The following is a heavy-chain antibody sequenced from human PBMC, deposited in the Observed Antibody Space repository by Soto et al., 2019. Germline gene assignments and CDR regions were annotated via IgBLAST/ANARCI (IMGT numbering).Heavy chain of an antibody. CDR1: GGSISSGGYS. Sequence: SETLSLTCTVSGGSISSGGYSWSWIRQPPGKGLEWIGYIYHSGSTYYNPSLKSRVTISVDRSKNQFSLKLSSVTAADTAVYYCARESPYYYDSSGYSHRYFDYWGQGTLVNVSS. CDR2: IYHSGST. J-gene: IGHJ4*02. CDR3: ARESPYYYDSSGYSHRYFDY. D-gene: IGHD3-22*01. V-gene: IGHV4-30-2*01.